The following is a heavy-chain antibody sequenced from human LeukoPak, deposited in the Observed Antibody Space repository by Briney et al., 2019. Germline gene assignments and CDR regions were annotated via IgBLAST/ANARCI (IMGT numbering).Heavy chain of an antibody. CDR1: GYTFTGYY. CDR2: INPNSGGT. Sequence: GASVKVSCKASGYTFTGYYMHWVRQAPGQGLEWMGWINPNSGGTNYAQKFQGRVTMTRDTSISTAYMELSRLRSDDTAVYYCAKRYCSGGSCYYSAGLNAFDIWGQGTMVTVSS. J-gene: IGHJ3*02. CDR3: AKRYCSGGSCYYSAGLNAFDI. V-gene: IGHV1-2*02. D-gene: IGHD2-15*01.